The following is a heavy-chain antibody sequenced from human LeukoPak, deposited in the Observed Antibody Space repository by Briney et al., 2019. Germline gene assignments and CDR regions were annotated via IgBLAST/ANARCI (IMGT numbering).Heavy chain of an antibody. CDR1: GDSVSSNSAA. D-gene: IGHD5-12*01. CDR2: TYYRSKWYN. Sequence: SQTLSLTCAISGDSVSSNSAAWNWIRQSPSRGLEWLGRTYYRSKWYNDYAVSVKSRITINPDTSKNQFSLQLNSVTPEDTAVYYCASSGMVATIGDYYYGMDVWGQGTTVTVSS. CDR3: ASSGMVATIGDYYYGMDV. J-gene: IGHJ6*02. V-gene: IGHV6-1*01.